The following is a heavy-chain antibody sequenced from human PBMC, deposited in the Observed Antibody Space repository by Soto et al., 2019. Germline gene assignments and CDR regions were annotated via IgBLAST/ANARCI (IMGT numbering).Heavy chain of an antibody. V-gene: IGHV1-69*02. CDR3: ARGPLTMVRGERSSYYYGMDV. Sequence: QVQLVQSGAEVKKPGSSVKVSCKASGGTFSSYTISWVRQAPGQGLEWMGRIIPILGIANYAQKFQGRVTITANKSTSTAYMELSSLSSEDTAVYYCARGPLTMVRGERSSYYYGMDVWGQGTTVTVSS. J-gene: IGHJ6*02. CDR1: GGTFSSYT. D-gene: IGHD3-10*01. CDR2: IIPILGIA.